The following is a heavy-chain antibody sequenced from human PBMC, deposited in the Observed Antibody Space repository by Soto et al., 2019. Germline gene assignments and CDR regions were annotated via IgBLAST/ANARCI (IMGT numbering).Heavy chain of an antibody. CDR2: ISGSSDTI. J-gene: IGHJ6*02. CDR3: ARDRRFRGMDV. CDR1: GFTFSSYG. Sequence: GGSLRLSCAASGFTFSSYGMSWVRQAPGKGLEWVSYISGSSDTIYYADSVKGRFTISRDNAKNSLYLQVNSLRDEDTAVYYYARDRRFRGMDVWGQGTTVTVSS. V-gene: IGHV3-48*02.